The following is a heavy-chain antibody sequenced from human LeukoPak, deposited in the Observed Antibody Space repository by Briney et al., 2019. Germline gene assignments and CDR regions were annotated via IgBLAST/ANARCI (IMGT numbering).Heavy chain of an antibody. CDR2: IKQDGSEK. CDR3: ARIRRELLPPRFDY. CDR1: GFTFSSYW. Sequence: GGSLRLSCAASGFTFSSYWMSWVRQAPGKGLEWVANIKQDGSEKYYVDSVKGRFTISRDNAKNSLYLQMNSLRAEDTAVYYCARIRRELLPPRFDYWGQGTLVTVSS. V-gene: IGHV3-7*01. D-gene: IGHD1-26*01. J-gene: IGHJ4*02.